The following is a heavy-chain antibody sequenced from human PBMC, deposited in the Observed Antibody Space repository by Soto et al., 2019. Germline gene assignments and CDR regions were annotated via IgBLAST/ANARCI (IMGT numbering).Heavy chain of an antibody. J-gene: IGHJ4*02. CDR2: ISSSSSYI. CDR1: GFTFSSYS. CDR3: ARFESSGWSDY. Sequence: EVQLVESGGGLVKPGGSLRLSCAASGFTFSSYSMNWVRQAPGKGLEWVSSISSSSSYIYYADSVKGRFTISRDNAKNSLYLQISNLRAEDTAVYDCARFESSGWSDYWGQGTRVSVSS. D-gene: IGHD6-19*01. V-gene: IGHV3-21*01.